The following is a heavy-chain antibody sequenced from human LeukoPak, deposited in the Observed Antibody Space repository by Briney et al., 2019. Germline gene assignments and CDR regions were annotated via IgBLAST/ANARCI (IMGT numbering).Heavy chain of an antibody. J-gene: IGHJ5*02. D-gene: IGHD3-10*01. V-gene: IGHV4-39*02. CDR3: ARLVTVIRGVGWFDP. Sequence: SETLSLTCNVSGSSISSSNHYWGWIRQPPGKGLEWIGRISSSGTTYYNPSHRSRVTISVDMSKNHFSLQLSSVTAADTAVYFCARLVTVIRGVGWFDPWGQGTLVTVSS. CDR2: ISSSGTT. CDR1: GSSISSSNHY.